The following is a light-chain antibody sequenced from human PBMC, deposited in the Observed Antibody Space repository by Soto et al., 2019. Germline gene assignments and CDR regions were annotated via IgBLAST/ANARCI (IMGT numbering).Light chain of an antibody. J-gene: IGLJ2*01. CDR2: EVS. V-gene: IGLV2-14*01. CDR1: TSDIGSYNY. CDR3: TSYTTTSTVL. Sequence: QSALTQPASVSGSLGQSITIFCTGTTSDIGSYNYVSWYQHPPGKAPKLMIYEVSNRPSGVSSRFSGSKSANTASLSISGLQADDEADYYCTSYTTTSTVLFGGGTKLTVL.